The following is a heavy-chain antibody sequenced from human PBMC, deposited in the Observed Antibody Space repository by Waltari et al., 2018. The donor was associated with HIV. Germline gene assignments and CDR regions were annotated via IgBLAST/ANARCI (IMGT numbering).Heavy chain of an antibody. CDR3: ATTYYYDSSGYYPGY. V-gene: IGHV1-46*01. D-gene: IGHD3-22*01. Sequence: QVQLVQSGAEVKKPGASVKVSCKASGYTFTSYYMLWVRPAPGQGREWMGINNTSGGSISYPQKVRGRVTMTRDTSTSTVYMELSSLRSEGAAVYYCATTYYYDSSGYYPGYWGQGTLVTVSS. CDR2: NNTSGGSI. J-gene: IGHJ4*02. CDR1: GYTFTSYY.